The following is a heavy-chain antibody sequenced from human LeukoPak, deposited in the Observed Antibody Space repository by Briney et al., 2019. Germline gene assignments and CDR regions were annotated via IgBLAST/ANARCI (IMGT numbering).Heavy chain of an antibody. Sequence: GGSLRLSCAASGFTFSSYSMNWVRQAPGKGLEWVSSISSSSSYIYYADSVKGRFTISRDNAKNSLYLQMNSLRAEDTAVYYCARDLVPYYYDSSGYSDYWGQGTLVTVSS. CDR1: GFTFSSYS. CDR2: ISSSSSYI. CDR3: ARDLVPYYYDSSGYSDY. D-gene: IGHD3-22*01. V-gene: IGHV3-21*01. J-gene: IGHJ4*02.